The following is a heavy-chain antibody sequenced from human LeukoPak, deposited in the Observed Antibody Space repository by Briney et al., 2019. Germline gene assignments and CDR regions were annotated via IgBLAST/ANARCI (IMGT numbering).Heavy chain of an antibody. CDR3: TDLGITMIGGV. V-gene: IGHV3-48*03. CDR1: GFTFSSYE. Sequence: GGSLRLSCAASGFTFSSYEMNWVRQAPGKGLEWVSYISSSGSTIYYADSVKGRFTISRDNAKKSLYLQMNSPRPEDTAGYYCTDLGITMIGGVGGKGTGVTISS. J-gene: IGHJ6*04. CDR2: ISSSGSTI. D-gene: IGHD3-10*02.